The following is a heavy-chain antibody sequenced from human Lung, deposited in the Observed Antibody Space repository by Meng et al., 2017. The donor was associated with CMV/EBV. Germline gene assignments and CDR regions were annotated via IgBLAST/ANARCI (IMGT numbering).Heavy chain of an antibody. Sequence: SGGFIRRGGFYWTWIRQHPGKGLEWIGNIYYSGSTHYNPSLKSRLTISLDTSKNQFSLKLSSVTAADTAVYYCATGLYGSGRYWGYWGQGTLVTVSS. CDR1: GGFIRRGGFY. CDR2: IYYSGST. D-gene: IGHD3-10*01. CDR3: ATGLYGSGRYWGY. J-gene: IGHJ1*01. V-gene: IGHV4-31*02.